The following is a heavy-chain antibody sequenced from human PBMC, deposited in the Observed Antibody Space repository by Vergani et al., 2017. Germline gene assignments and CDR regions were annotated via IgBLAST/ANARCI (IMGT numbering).Heavy chain of an antibody. Sequence: VQLVESGGGLVKPGGSLRLSCAASGFTFSSYAMHWVRQAPGKGLEWVAVISYDGSNKYYADPVKGRFTISRDNSKNTLYLQMNSLRAEDTAVYYCARDPVVVVAATKGNYYMDVWGKGTTVTVSS. J-gene: IGHJ6*03. CDR1: GFTFSSYA. D-gene: IGHD2-15*01. V-gene: IGHV3-30-3*01. CDR3: ARDPVVVVAATKGNYYMDV. CDR2: ISYDGSNK.